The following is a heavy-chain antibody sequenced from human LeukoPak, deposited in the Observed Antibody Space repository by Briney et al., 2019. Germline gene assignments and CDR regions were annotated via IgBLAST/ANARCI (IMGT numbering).Heavy chain of an antibody. CDR2: ISAVNGDA. J-gene: IGHJ4*02. CDR3: ARDYKSSCSGATCLYFDY. CDR1: GYNFVNYG. Sequence: ASVKVSCKTSGYNFVNYGVSWVRQAPGQGREWMGWISAVNGDANSAHKFRGRLSMTMDTSTSTVYMELRSLRSDDTALYFCARDYKSSCSGATCLYFDYWGQGTLVTVSS. V-gene: IGHV1-18*01. D-gene: IGHD2-15*01.